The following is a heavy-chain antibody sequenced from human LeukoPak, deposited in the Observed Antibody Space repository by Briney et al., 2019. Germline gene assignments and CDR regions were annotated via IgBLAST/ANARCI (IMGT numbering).Heavy chain of an antibody. D-gene: IGHD1-1*01. Sequence: GGSLRLSCAVSGFTFSSYAMTWVRQAPGKGLEWVSSISGGGDNTNYADSVKGRLTISRDNSKNTLSLQMNSLRVEDTAVYYCAKQRSEVPTAATNHWGRGTLVTVSS. V-gene: IGHV3-23*01. CDR3: AKQRSEVPTAATNH. J-gene: IGHJ5*02. CDR2: ISGGGDNT. CDR1: GFTFSSYA.